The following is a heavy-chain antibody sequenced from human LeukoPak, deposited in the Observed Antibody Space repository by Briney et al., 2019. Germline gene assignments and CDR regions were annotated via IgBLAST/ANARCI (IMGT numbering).Heavy chain of an antibody. Sequence: ASVKVSCKASGYTFTSYGISWVRQSPGQGLEWMGWMNPKSGNSGYAQKFQVRVTMTRNTSIATAYMEVSNLRFDDTAVYYCVDPDRWGQGTLVTVSS. CDR3: VDPDR. V-gene: IGHV1-8*02. J-gene: IGHJ1*01. D-gene: IGHD3-22*01. CDR1: GYTFTSYG. CDR2: MNPKSGNS.